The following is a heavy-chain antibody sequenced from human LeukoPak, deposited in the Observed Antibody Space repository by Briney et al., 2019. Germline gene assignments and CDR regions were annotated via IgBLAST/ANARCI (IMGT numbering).Heavy chain of an antibody. CDR2: IYSNGST. CDR3: ARGVVVVVGVRRDAFDI. CDR1: GDSISSHEYY. D-gene: IGHD2-21*01. V-gene: IGHV4-31*03. J-gene: IGHJ3*02. Sequence: SETLSLTCTVSGDSISSHEYYWNWLRQHPGKGLEWIGFIYSNGSTNYNPSLKSRVTMSVDTSKSQFSLNLTSVTAADTAVYYCARGVVVVVGVRRDAFDIWGQGTMVTVSS.